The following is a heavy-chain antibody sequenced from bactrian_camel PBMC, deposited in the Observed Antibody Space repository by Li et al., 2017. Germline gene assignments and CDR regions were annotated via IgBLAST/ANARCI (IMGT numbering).Heavy chain of an antibody. CDR3: ARGGGSAAYP. V-gene: IGHV3S1*01. CDR1: GSGYISGTYC. CDR2: IAPSTGST. J-gene: IGHJ4*01. D-gene: IGHD1*01. Sequence: QLVESGGGSVQSGGSLRLSCAASGSGYISGTYCLGWFRQVPGKKREGVAAIAPSTGSTYYDDSIKGRATISRHNANNTLYLQLTSLTTEDTAMYFCARGGGSAAYPRGQGTQVTVS.